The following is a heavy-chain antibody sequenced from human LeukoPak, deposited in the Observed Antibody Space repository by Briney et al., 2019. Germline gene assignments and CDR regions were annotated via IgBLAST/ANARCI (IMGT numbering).Heavy chain of an antibody. V-gene: IGHV3-30*02. D-gene: IGHD7-27*01. CDR1: GFTFSSYG. Sequence: PGGSLRLSCAASGFTFSSYGMHWVRQAPGKGLEGVAFIRYDGSNKYYADSVKGRFTISRDNSKNTLYLQMNSLRAEDTAVYYCAKGHEGAWDYYYYMDVWGKGTTVTVSS. CDR2: IRYDGSNK. J-gene: IGHJ6*03. CDR3: AKGHEGAWDYYYYMDV.